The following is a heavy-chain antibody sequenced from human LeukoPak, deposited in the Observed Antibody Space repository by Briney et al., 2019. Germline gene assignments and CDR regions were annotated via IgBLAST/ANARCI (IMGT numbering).Heavy chain of an antibody. J-gene: IGHJ4*02. CDR3: ARANYDFWSGYPFDY. CDR1: GYTFTGYY. V-gene: IGHV1-2*02. Sequence: ASVKVSCKASGYTFTGYYMHWVRQAPGQGLEWMGWINPNSGGTNYAQKFQGRVTMTRDTSISTAYMELSRLRSDDTAVYYCARANYDFWSGYPFDYWGQGTQVTVSS. CDR2: INPNSGGT. D-gene: IGHD3-3*01.